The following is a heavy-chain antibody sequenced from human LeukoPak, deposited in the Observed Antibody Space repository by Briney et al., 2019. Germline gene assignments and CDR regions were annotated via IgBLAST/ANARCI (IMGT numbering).Heavy chain of an antibody. Sequence: GGSLRLSCAASGFTFSSYSMNWVRQAPGKGLEWVSSISSSSSYIYYADSVKGRFTISRDNAKNSLYLQMNSLRAEDTAVYYCARDSREGFVDYWGQGTLVTVSS. CDR2: ISSSSSYI. CDR3: ARDSREGFVDY. D-gene: IGHD1-26*01. V-gene: IGHV3-21*01. CDR1: GFTFSSYS. J-gene: IGHJ4*02.